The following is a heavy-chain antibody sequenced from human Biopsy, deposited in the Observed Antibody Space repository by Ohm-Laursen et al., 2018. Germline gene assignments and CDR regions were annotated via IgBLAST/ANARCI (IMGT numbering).Heavy chain of an antibody. D-gene: IGHD3-22*01. V-gene: IGHV4-34*01. Sequence: SETLSLTWTVYGESFNGYYWSWIRQTPGKGLEWIGEINHSGRTNYNPSLKSRVTISVDTSKNQFSLKVRSVTAADTAVYYCVRGVDYYDPYHYYALDVWGQGTTVTVFS. CDR1: GESFNGYY. J-gene: IGHJ6*02. CDR2: INHSGRT. CDR3: VRGVDYYDPYHYYALDV.